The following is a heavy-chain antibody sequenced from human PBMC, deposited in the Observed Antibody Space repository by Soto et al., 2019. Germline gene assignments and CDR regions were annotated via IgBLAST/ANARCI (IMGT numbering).Heavy chain of an antibody. CDR1: GGYISGSY. V-gene: IGHV4-59*01. D-gene: IGHD6-19*01. Sequence: SETLSLTCSVSGGYISGSYWRWIRQSPGKGLEWLGYVYYTGSTNYSPSLRSRVSISVDTSKNEFSLRLSSVTAADTAVYFCARSVAVPGAHIDYWGQGTQVTVSS. J-gene: IGHJ4*02. CDR2: VYYTGST. CDR3: ARSVAVPGAHIDY.